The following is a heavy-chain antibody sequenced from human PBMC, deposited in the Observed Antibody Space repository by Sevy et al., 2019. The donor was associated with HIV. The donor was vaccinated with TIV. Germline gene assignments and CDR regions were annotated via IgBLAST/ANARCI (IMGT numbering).Heavy chain of an antibody. D-gene: IGHD3-22*01. Sequence: SETLSLTCTVSGGSISSYYWSWIRQPAGKGLEWIGRIYTSGSTNYNPSLKSRVTMSVDTSKNQFSLKLGSVTAADTAVYYCARDLYYYDSSGYPGGAFDIWGQGTMVTVSS. V-gene: IGHV4-4*07. CDR3: ARDLYYYDSSGYPGGAFDI. J-gene: IGHJ3*02. CDR1: GGSISSYY. CDR2: IYTSGST.